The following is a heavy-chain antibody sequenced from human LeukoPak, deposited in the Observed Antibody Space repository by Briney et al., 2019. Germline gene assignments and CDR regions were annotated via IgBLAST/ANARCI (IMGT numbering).Heavy chain of an antibody. D-gene: IGHD4-17*01. CDR3: ARGPGDYADY. CDR1: GFTFSSYS. J-gene: IGHJ4*02. Sequence: GGSLRLSCAASGFTFSSYSMNWVRQAPGKGLEWVSSISSSSSYIYYADSVKGRFTISRDNAENSLYLQMNSLRAEDTAVYYCARGPGDYADYWGQGTLVTVSS. CDR2: ISSSSSYI. V-gene: IGHV3-21*01.